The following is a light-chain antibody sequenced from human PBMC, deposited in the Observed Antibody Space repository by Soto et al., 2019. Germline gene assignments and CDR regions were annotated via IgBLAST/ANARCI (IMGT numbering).Light chain of an antibody. Sequence: QSVLTQPPSASGTPGQRVTISCSGSSSNIGSNTVNWYQQLPGTAPKLLIYSNHQRPSGVPDRFSASKSGTSASLGISGLQSEDEADYYCASWDDSLKGVVFGTGTKVTVL. J-gene: IGLJ1*01. V-gene: IGLV1-44*01. CDR1: SSNIGSNT. CDR3: ASWDDSLKGVV. CDR2: SNH.